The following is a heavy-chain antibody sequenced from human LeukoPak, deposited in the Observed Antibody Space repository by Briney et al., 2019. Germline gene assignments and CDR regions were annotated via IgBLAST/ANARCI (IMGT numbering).Heavy chain of an antibody. CDR3: ASLSGRNFDY. CDR1: GYTFTNHY. CDR2: INPNSGGT. Sequence: ASVNVSCKASGYTFTNHYMHWVRQAPGQGLEWMGWINPNSGGTNYAQKFQGRVTMTRDTSISTAYMELSRLRSDDTAVYYCASLSGRNFDYWGQGTLVTVSS. V-gene: IGHV1-2*02. D-gene: IGHD1-1*01. J-gene: IGHJ4*02.